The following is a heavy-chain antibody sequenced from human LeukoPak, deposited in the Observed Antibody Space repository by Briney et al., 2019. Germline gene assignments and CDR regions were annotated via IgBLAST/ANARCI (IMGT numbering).Heavy chain of an antibody. CDR3: ARGHRYYSSSGSYLRRDSWFDP. V-gene: IGHV1-3*03. CDR2: INAGNGNT. CDR1: GYTFTTYV. J-gene: IGHJ5*02. Sequence: ASVKVSCKASGYTFTTYVMHWVRQAPGQRLEWMGWINAGNGNTKYSQEFQGRVTIARDTSASTAYMELSSLRSEDMAVYYRARGHRYYSSSGSYLRRDSWFDPWGQGTLVTVSS. D-gene: IGHD3-10*01.